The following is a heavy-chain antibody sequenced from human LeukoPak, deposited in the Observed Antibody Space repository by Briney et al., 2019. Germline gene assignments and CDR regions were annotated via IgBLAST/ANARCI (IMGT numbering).Heavy chain of an antibody. CDR1: GDSISAYY. Sequence: SETLSLTCTVSGDSISAYYWSWIRQPPGKRLEWIAYRKSTGDTNYTPSLKSRVTLSIDTSRNLFSLKLSSVTAADTAVYYCARHKNSGTYPLDYWGQGTLVTVSS. V-gene: IGHV4-59*08. D-gene: IGHD3-10*01. CDR3: ARHKNSGTYPLDY. J-gene: IGHJ4*02. CDR2: RKSTGDT.